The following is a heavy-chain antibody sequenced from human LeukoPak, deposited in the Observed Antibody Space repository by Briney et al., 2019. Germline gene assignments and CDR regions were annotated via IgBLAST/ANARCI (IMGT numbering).Heavy chain of an antibody. CDR1: GGPISSHL. V-gene: IGHV4-59*11. CDR3: ARFATLSGYYDS. J-gene: IGHJ4*02. CDR2: IYDSGSP. Sequence: SETLSLTCSVSGGPISSHLWSWIRQPPGKGLEWIWYIYDSGSPKYNPSLKSRVTISGDMSKNYFSLTLKSVSVADTAVYYCARFATLSGYYDSWGQGTVVIVSS. D-gene: IGHD3-22*01.